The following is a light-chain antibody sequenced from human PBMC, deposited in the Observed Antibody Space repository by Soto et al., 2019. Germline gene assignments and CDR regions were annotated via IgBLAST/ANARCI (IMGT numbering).Light chain of an antibody. J-gene: IGLJ2*01. CDR3: QSYDTGLRGTI. CDR2: GNN. Sequence: QSVLTQPPSVSGAPGQRVTISCTGTSSNIGADYNVHWYRQLPGTAPKLLIYGNNPRPSGVPDRFSGSKSGPSASLAITGLQTEDEADYYCQSYDTGLRGTIFGGGTKLTVL. V-gene: IGLV1-40*01. CDR1: SSNIGADYN.